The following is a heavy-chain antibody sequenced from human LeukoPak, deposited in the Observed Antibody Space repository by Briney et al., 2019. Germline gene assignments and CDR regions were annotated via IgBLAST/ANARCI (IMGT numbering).Heavy chain of an antibody. CDR3: ARAGYSSSWYSPYNWFDP. J-gene: IGHJ5*02. CDR1: GGSISSYY. V-gene: IGHV4-59*01. Sequence: KPSETLSLTCTVSGGSISSYYWSWIRHPPGKGLECLGYIYYSGSTNYNPSLKSRVTISVNTSKNQFSLKLSSVTAADTAVYYCARAGYSSSWYSPYNWFDPWGQGTLVTVSS. D-gene: IGHD6-13*01. CDR2: IYYSGST.